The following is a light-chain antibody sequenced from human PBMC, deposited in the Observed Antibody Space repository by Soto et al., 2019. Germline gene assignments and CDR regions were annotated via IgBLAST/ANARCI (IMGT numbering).Light chain of an antibody. J-gene: IGKJ1*01. Sequence: EILLTQSPGTLSLSPAARAALSGTASQRVSSSYLAWYQQKPGHAPRLLIYGASSRATGIPDRFSGSGSGTDFTLTISRLEPEDFAVYYCQQYGSSRTFGQGTKVDIK. V-gene: IGKV3-20*01. CDR2: GAS. CDR3: QQYGSSRT. CDR1: QRVSSSY.